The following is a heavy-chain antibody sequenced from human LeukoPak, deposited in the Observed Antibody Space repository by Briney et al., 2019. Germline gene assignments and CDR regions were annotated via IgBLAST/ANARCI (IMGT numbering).Heavy chain of an antibody. Sequence: SETLSLTCAVYGGSFSGYYWSWILQPPGKGLEWIGEINHSGSTNYNPSLKSRVTISVDTSKNQFSLKLSSVTAADTAVYYCARGSTSFNWFDPWGQGTLVTVSS. V-gene: IGHV4-34*01. CDR2: INHSGST. D-gene: IGHD2-2*01. CDR1: GGSFSGYY. J-gene: IGHJ5*02. CDR3: ARGSTSFNWFDP.